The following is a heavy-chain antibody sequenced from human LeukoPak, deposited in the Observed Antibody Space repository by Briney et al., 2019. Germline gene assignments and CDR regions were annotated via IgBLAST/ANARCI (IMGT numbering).Heavy chain of an antibody. V-gene: IGHV3-7*01. D-gene: IGHD7-27*01. CDR3: ARHLPYWGSPDC. CDR1: GFTFSRDW. CDR2: INLDGSEK. Sequence: VQPGGSLRLSCVASGFTFSRDWLTWVRQAPGRGLEWVASINLDGSEKKYVDSVKGRFTISRDNAKNSLYLQMNSLRAEDTAVYYCARHLPYWGSPDCWGQGTLVTVSS. J-gene: IGHJ4*02.